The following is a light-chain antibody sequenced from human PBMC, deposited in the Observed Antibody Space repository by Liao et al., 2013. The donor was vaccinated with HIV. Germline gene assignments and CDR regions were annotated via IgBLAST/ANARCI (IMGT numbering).Light chain of an antibody. CDR3: QAWDSSTNYV. Sequence: SYELTQAPSVSVSPGQTARITCSGDQLGDKYASWYQQRPGQSPILVIYQDTKRPSGISDRFSGSNSGNTATLTISGTQALDEADYYCQAWDSSTNYVFGTGTQVTVL. CDR2: QDT. J-gene: IGLJ1*01. CDR1: QLGDKY. V-gene: IGLV3-1*01.